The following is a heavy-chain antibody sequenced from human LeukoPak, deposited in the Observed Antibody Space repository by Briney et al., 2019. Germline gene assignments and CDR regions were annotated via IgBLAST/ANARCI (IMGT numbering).Heavy chain of an antibody. D-gene: IGHD3-22*01. CDR2: IKKDGSDK. CDR3: VRDYYRYFDC. J-gene: IGHJ4*02. V-gene: IGHV3-7*01. Sequence: GGSLRLSCAACGFTFNIYWMNWVRQAPGKGLEWVANIKKDGSDKSYVDSVKGRFTISRDNAKNSLYLQMDSQRAEDTAVYYCVRDYYRYFDCWGQGTLVTVSS. CDR1: GFTFNIYW.